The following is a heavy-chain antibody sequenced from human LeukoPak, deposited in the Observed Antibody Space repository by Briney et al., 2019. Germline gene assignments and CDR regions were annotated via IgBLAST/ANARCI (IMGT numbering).Heavy chain of an antibody. D-gene: IGHD3-22*01. CDR3: AKDLFPGGYYYSSGYSPNYFDY. CDR2: ISGSGGST. CDR1: GFTFSSYA. Sequence: GGSLRLSCAASGFTFSSYAMRWVRQAPGKGLGWVSAISGSGGSTYYADSVNGRFTIYRDNSKNTLYLQMHSLRAEDTAVYYCAKDLFPGGYYYSSGYSPNYFDYWGQGTLVTVSS. V-gene: IGHV3-23*01. J-gene: IGHJ4*02.